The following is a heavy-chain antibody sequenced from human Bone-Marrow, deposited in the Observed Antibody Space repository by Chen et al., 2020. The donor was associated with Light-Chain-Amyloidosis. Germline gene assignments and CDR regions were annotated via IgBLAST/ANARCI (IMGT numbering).Heavy chain of an antibody. Sequence: QVQLVQSGAEVKKPGASVKVSCKVSGYTLTELSMHWVRQAPGKGLEWMGGFDPEDGETIYAQKFQGRVTMTEDTSTDTAYMELSSLRSEDTAVYYCATKTMGEGLEPQAWCFDLWGRGTLVTVSS. J-gene: IGHJ2*01. V-gene: IGHV1-24*01. CDR3: ATKTMGEGLEPQAWCFDL. CDR2: FDPEDGET. CDR1: GYTLTELS. D-gene: IGHD1-1*01.